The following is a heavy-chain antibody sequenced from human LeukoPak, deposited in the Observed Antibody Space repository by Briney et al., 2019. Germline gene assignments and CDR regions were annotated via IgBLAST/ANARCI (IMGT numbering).Heavy chain of an antibody. CDR3: TTEDSGYDPYYFDY. CDR1: GFTLSNYW. J-gene: IGHJ4*02. Sequence: GGSLRLSCAASGFTLSNYWMTWVRQAPGKGLEWVGRIKSKTDGGTTDYAAPVKGRFTISRDDSKNTLYLQMNSLKTEDTAVYYCTTEDSGYDPYYFDYWGQGTLVTVSS. V-gene: IGHV3-15*01. D-gene: IGHD5-12*01. CDR2: IKSKTDGGTT.